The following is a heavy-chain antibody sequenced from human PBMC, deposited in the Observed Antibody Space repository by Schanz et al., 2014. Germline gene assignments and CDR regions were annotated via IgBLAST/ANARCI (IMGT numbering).Heavy chain of an antibody. CDR3: ARFLARYQYYGVDV. D-gene: IGHD3-3*01. CDR2: INSDGTTT. J-gene: IGHJ6*02. Sequence: EVQLVESGGGLVQPGGSLRLSCAASGFTFSTYWMHWVRQAPGKGLVWVSHINSDGTTTTYADSVKGRFTISRDNPKKTLYLQMNSLRAEDTAVYYCARFLARYQYYGVDVWGQGTTVIVSS. CDR1: GFTFSTYW. V-gene: IGHV3-74*01.